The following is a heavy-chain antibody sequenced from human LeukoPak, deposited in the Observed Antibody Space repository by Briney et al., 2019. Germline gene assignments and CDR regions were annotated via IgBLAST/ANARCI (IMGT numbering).Heavy chain of an antibody. CDR3: ARDNYYGSGSYWGY. V-gene: IGHV1-18*01. CDR1: NYTFSSLGSGNSFISFA. J-gene: IGHJ4*02. D-gene: IGHD3-10*01. CDR2: ISAYNGNT. Sequence: GASVKVSCKASNYTFSSLGSGNSFISFAISWVRQAPGQGLEWMGWISAYNGNTNYAQKLQGRVTMTTDTSTSTAYMELRSLRSDDTAVYYCARDNYYGSGSYWGYWGQGTLVTVSS.